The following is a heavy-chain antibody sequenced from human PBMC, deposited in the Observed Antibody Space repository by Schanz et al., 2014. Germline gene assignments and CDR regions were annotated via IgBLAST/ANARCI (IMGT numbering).Heavy chain of an antibody. Sequence: EVQLAESGGGLVQPGGSLRLSCAASGFAVDNYYMSCVRQAPGRGLEWVSSISTSGTYMYIADSLKGRLTISRDDAKKSMYLQMNNLRAEDTAVYYCVRVSFADPRLYRGMDRDIDYWGQGTLVTVSS. J-gene: IGHJ4*02. CDR2: ISTSGTYM. D-gene: IGHD5-18*01. V-gene: IGHV3-21*01. CDR3: VRVSFADPRLYRGMDRDIDY. CDR1: GFAVDNYY.